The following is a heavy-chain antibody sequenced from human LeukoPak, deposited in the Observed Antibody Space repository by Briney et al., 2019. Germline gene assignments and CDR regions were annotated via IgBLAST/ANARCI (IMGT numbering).Heavy chain of an antibody. D-gene: IGHD6-13*01. CDR1: GGSISSSNW. J-gene: IGHJ4*02. Sequence: PSQTLSLTCAVSGGSISSSNWWSWVRQPPGKGLEWIGEIYHSGSTNYNPSLKSRVTISVDKSKNQFSLKLSSVTAADTAVYYCARDTIEAAAGTPRYFDYWGQGTLVTVSS. CDR3: ARDTIEAAAGTPRYFDY. CDR2: IYHSGST. V-gene: IGHV4-4*02.